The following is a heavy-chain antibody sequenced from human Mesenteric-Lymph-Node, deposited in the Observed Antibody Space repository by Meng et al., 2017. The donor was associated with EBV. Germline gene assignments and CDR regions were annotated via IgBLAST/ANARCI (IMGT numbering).Heavy chain of an antibody. Sequence: QMQVQESCPGLVKPSETLSLTCAGYGGSLSGYYWSWIRQAPGKGLEWIGEINHGGSTNYNPSLKSRVTISVDTSKNQFSLKLRSVTAADTAVYYCARGVYYGDYAFGYWGQGTLVTVSS. J-gene: IGHJ4*02. V-gene: IGHV4-34*01. CDR3: ARGVYYGDYAFGY. D-gene: IGHD4-17*01. CDR2: INHGGST. CDR1: GGSLSGYY.